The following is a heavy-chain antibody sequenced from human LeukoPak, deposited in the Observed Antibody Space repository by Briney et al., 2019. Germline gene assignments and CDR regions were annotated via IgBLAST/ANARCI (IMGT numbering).Heavy chain of an antibody. CDR1: RYTFTCNY. CDR2: INPNSGGT. J-gene: IGHJ6*01. D-gene: IGHD1-26*01. CDR3: ARDNPKQWELLSKDPYHGMAV. V-gene: IGHV1-2*02. Sequence: GASVKVSCKASRYTFTCNYMHWVRQAPGQGLEWMGWINPNSGGTNYAQKFQGRVTMTRDTSISTAYMELIRLRSDDTAVYYCARDNPKQWELLSKDPYHGMAVWAQKPTVTVSS.